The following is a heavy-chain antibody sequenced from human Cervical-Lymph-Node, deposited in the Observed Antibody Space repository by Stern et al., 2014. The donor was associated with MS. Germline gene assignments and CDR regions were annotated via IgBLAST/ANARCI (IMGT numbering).Heavy chain of an antibody. D-gene: IGHD1-26*01. Sequence: VQLVESGGGVVQPGRSLRLSCAASGFVFSRYALHWVRQAPGKGLECVALISYDGRDKYYTDSVKGRFTVSRDNSNNTVDLEMNSLRLEDTAVYYCAKGGSGSYLDWGQGSLVTVSS. CDR3: AKGGSGSYLD. CDR2: ISYDGRDK. V-gene: IGHV3-30*04. CDR1: GFVFSRYA. J-gene: IGHJ4*02.